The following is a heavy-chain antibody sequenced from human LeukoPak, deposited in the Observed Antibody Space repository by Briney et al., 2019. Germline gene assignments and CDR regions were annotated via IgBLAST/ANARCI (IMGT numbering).Heavy chain of an antibody. V-gene: IGHV3-74*01. CDR1: GFTFNNYW. CDR3: AGGMWDYGAASEYFDL. J-gene: IGHJ2*01. CDR2: IKTDGSST. D-gene: IGHD4-17*01. Sequence: PGGSLRLSCEASGFTFNNYWMHWVRQAPGKGLVWVSRIKTDGSSTSHADSVKGRFTISRDNAKDTLYVQMNNLRAEDTAVYYCAGGMWDYGAASEYFDLWGRGTLVTVSS.